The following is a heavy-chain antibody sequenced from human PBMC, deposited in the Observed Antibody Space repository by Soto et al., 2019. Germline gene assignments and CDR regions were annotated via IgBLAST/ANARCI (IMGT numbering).Heavy chain of an antibody. CDR2: ISPSGHTT. Sequence: QVQLVQSGAEVKKPGASANLSCKASGDTFQNFYIHWVRQAPGQGLEWLGMISPSGHTTTYPQKSQGRVTMNRETSTSTLSMELSNLRSEETAIYYCARHFGMVKDYYYYYGMDVWGQGTTVTVSS. J-gene: IGHJ6*02. CDR3: ARHFGMVKDYYYYYGMDV. CDR1: GDTFQNFY. D-gene: IGHD3-3*01. V-gene: IGHV1-46*02.